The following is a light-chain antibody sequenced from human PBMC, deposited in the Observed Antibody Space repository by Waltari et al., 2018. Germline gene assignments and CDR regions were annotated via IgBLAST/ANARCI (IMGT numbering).Light chain of an antibody. Sequence: SYELTQPPSVSVSPGQTASIACSGDKLGDKYACWYQQKPGQSPVLVIYQDSKRPSGIPERFAGSNSGNTASLTIGGTQAMDEADYDCQAWDSSTVVFGGGTKLTVL. CDR3: QAWDSSTVV. CDR1: KLGDKY. J-gene: IGLJ2*01. CDR2: QDS. V-gene: IGLV3-1*01.